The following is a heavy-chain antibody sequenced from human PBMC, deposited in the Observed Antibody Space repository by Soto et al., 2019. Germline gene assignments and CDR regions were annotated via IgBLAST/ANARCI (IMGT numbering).Heavy chain of an antibody. D-gene: IGHD3-10*01. Sequence: EVQLLESGGGLVQPGGSLRLSCAAARFTFSSYAMHWVRQAPGTGVEWVSVISGSGGSTYYADSVKGRFTISRDNAKNTLYLQMNSLRAEDAAVYYCAKRGSVIYFDYWGQGTLVSVSS. J-gene: IGHJ4*02. CDR3: AKRGSVIYFDY. CDR1: RFTFSSYA. V-gene: IGHV3-23*01. CDR2: ISGSGGST.